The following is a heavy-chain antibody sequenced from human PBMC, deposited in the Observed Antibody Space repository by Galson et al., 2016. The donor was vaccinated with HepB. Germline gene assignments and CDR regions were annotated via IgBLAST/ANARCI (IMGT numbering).Heavy chain of an antibody. CDR2: INHSGST. D-gene: IGHD3-10*01. J-gene: IGHJ5*02. CDR3: AREIYYYGSGRGRGWFDP. CDR1: GGSFSGYY. V-gene: IGHV4-34*01. Sequence: ETLSLTCDVDGGSFSGYYWSWIRQPPGKGLEWIGEINHSGSTNYNPSLKSRVTISVDTSKNQFSLKLSSVTAADMAIYYCAREIYYYGSGRGRGWFDPWGQGTLVTVSS.